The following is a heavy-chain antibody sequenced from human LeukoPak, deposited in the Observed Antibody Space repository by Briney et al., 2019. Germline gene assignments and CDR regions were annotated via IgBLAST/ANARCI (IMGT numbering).Heavy chain of an antibody. V-gene: IGHV4-39*07. CDR1: GDSISRNDHF. Sequence: SETLSLTCTVSGDSISRNDHFWGWIRQSPGKGLEWIGSVCYTGATQYSPSLKSRLTMSIDTSKNQFSLKLSSATAADTAVYYCARDPPYYDSASSRINWYFDLWGRGTLVTVSS. CDR2: VCYTGAT. CDR3: ARDPPYYDSASSRINWYFDL. D-gene: IGHD3-22*01. J-gene: IGHJ2*01.